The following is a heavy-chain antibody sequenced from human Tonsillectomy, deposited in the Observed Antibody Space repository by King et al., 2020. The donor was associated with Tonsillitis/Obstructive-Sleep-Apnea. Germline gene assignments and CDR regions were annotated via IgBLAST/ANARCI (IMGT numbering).Heavy chain of an antibody. D-gene: IGHD3-22*01. V-gene: IGHV1-2*02. CDR1: GYTFTGYY. Sequence: QLVQSGAEVKKPGASVKVSCKASGYTFTGYYMHWVRQAPGQGLEWMGWINPNSGGRSYAQKFQGRVTMTRDTSISTAYMEVSRLRSDDTAVYYCARTSDSSPNYYYGMDVWGQGTTVTVSS. J-gene: IGHJ6*02. CDR3: ARTSDSSPNYYYGMDV. CDR2: INPNSGGR.